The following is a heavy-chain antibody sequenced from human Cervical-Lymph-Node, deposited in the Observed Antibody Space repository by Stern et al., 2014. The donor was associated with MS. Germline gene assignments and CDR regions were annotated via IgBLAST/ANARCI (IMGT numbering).Heavy chain of an antibody. D-gene: IGHD6-6*01. CDR3: AREGYSSSYDAFDI. CDR1: GGSISSSNW. CDR2: IYHSGGT. Sequence: QLQLQESGPGLVKPSGTLSLTCAVSGGSISSSNWWSWVRQPPGKGLEWIGEIYHSGGTNYNPSLKSRVTISVDKSKNQLSPNMPSVTAADTAVYYCAREGYSSSYDAFDIWGQGTMVTVSS. J-gene: IGHJ3*02. V-gene: IGHV4-4*02.